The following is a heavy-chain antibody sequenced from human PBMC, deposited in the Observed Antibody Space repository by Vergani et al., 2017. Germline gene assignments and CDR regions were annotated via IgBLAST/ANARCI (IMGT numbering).Heavy chain of an antibody. D-gene: IGHD3-22*01. J-gene: IGHJ4*02. V-gene: IGHV5-51*01. CDR1: GYSFTSYW. CDR3: ARLSNYYDSSGYYYVDY. CDR2: IYPGDSAT. Sequence: EVQLVQSGAEVKKPGESLKISCKGSGYSFTSYWIGWVRQMPGKGLEWMGIIYPGDSATRYSPSFQGQVTISADKSISTAYLQWSSLKASDTAMYYCARLSNYYDSSGYYYVDYWGQGTLVTVSS.